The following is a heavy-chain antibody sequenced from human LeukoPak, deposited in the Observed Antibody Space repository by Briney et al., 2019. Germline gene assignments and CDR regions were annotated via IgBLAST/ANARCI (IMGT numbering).Heavy chain of an antibody. Sequence: PGRSLRLSCAASGFTFSSYGMHWVRQAPGKGLEWVAVISYDGSNKYYADSVKGRFTISRDNSKNTLYLQMNSLRAEDTAVYYCAKDGGIAEAGYYYGMDVWGQGTTVTVS. CDR3: AKDGGIAEAGYYYGMDV. D-gene: IGHD6-19*01. J-gene: IGHJ6*02. CDR1: GFTFSSYG. V-gene: IGHV3-30*18. CDR2: ISYDGSNK.